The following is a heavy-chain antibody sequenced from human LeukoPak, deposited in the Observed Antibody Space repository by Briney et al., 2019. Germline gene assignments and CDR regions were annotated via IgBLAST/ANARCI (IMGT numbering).Heavy chain of an antibody. CDR2: ISSSGSTI. J-gene: IGHJ4*02. Sequence: PGGSLRLSCAASGFTFSDYYMSWIRQAPGKGLEWVSYISSSGSTIYYADSVKGRFTISRDNAKNSLYLQMNSLRAEDTAVYYCAKDFWASITMIVSVGYWGQGTLVTVSS. CDR1: GFTFSDYY. CDR3: AKDFWASITMIVSVGY. V-gene: IGHV3-11*04. D-gene: IGHD3-22*01.